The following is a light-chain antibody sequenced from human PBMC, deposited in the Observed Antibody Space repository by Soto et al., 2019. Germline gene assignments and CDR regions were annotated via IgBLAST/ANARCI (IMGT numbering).Light chain of an antibody. Sequence: EIVMTQSPATLSVSPGERATLSCRASQSVSSNLAWYQQKPGQAPRLLIYGASTRATGIPARFSGSGFGTEFTLTISSLQSEDFAVYSCQQYNNWPLTFGGGTKVDIK. CDR2: GAS. CDR1: QSVSSN. CDR3: QQYNNWPLT. V-gene: IGKV3-15*01. J-gene: IGKJ4*01.